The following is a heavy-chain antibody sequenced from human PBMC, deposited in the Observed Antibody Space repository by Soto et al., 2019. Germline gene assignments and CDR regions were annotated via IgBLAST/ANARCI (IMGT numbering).Heavy chain of an antibody. CDR2: ISAYNGNT. J-gene: IGHJ6*03. V-gene: IGHV1-18*01. CDR1: GYTFTSYG. CDR3: ARISIFGVVIIQGYYYYMDV. D-gene: IGHD3-3*01. Sequence: QVQLVQSGAEVKKPGASVKVSCKASGYTFTSYGISWVRQAPGQGLEWMGWISAYNGNTNYAQKLQGRVTMTTDTSTSTAYMELRSLRSDDTAVYYCARISIFGVVIIQGYYYYMDVWGKGTTVTVSS.